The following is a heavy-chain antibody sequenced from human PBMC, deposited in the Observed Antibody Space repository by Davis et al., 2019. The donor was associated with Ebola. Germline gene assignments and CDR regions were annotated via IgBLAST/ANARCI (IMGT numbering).Heavy chain of an antibody. D-gene: IGHD3-10*01. J-gene: IGHJ5*02. CDR3: AREGLRFGELLFQSGWFDP. V-gene: IGHV4-59*01. CDR1: ARSTSSVY. Sequence: MPAGSLSPSCTLSARSTSSVYSSCIRQLPGKLLEWIGYTYYSGSTNSHPSLKSRVTISVDTSKNQFSLKLSSVTAADTAVYYCAREGLRFGELLFQSGWFDPWGQGTLVTVSS. CDR2: TYYSGST.